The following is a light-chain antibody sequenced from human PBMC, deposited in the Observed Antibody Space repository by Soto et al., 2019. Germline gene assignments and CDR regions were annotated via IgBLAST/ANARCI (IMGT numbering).Light chain of an antibody. CDR3: SSYTSISTLL. V-gene: IGLV2-14*01. Sequence: QSALTQPASVSGSPGQSITISCTGTSSDVGGYNFVSWYQQHPGKAPKLMIYDVTNRPSGVSNRFSGSKSGNTASLTISGLQAEDEANYYCSSYTSISTLLFGRGTKLTVL. CDR1: SSDVGGYNF. CDR2: DVT. J-gene: IGLJ2*01.